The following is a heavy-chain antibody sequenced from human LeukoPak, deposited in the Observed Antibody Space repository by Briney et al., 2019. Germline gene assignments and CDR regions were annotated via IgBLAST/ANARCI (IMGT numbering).Heavy chain of an antibody. Sequence: QPGGSLRLSCAASGFTFNSYDMHWLRQATGKGLEWVSAIGTSDDTYYPASVPPRFTISRQKSKNSFYLQLNSLSALLTPVYYFPVCVNSRFTSSRDDYTNSLYLQMNSLGAGDTAVYYCARLGYCGRGSCYSGIGYYYGMDVWGEGSTVTVYS. CDR1: GFTFNSYD. J-gene: IGHJ6*04. CDR3: PVCVNSRFTSSRDDYTNSLYLQMNSLGAGDTAVYYCARLGYCGRGSCYSGIGYYYGMDV. V-gene: IGHV3-13*01. CDR2: IGTSDDT. D-gene: IGHD2-15*01.